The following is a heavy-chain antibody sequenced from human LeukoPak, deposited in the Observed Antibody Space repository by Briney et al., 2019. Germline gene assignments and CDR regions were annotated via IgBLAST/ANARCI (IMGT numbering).Heavy chain of an antibody. D-gene: IGHD6-6*01. CDR2: ISAYNGNT. Sequence: ASVKVSCKASGYSFTSYGISWVRQAPGQGPEWMGWISAYNGNTNYAQKLQGRVTMTTDTSTSTAYMELRSLRSDDTAVYYCARRPAYSSSRNFDYWGQGTLVTVSS. CDR3: ARRPAYSSSRNFDY. J-gene: IGHJ4*02. V-gene: IGHV1-18*01. CDR1: GYSFTSYG.